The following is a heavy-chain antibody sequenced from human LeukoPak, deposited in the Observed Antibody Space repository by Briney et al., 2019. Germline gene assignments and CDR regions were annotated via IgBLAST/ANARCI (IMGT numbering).Heavy chain of an antibody. CDR1: GFTFSSYR. Sequence: GGSLRLSCAASGFTFSSYRMSWVRRAPGKGLEWVANIKQDGSEKYYVDSVKGRFTISRDNAKNSLYLQMNSLRAEDTAVYYCARASYSYGYSFDYWGQGTLVTVSS. CDR2: IKQDGSEK. D-gene: IGHD5-18*01. V-gene: IGHV3-7*03. J-gene: IGHJ4*02. CDR3: ARASYSYGYSFDY.